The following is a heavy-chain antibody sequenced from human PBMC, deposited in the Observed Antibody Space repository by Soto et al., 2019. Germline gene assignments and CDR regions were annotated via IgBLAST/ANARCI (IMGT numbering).Heavy chain of an antibody. Sequence: PSETLSLTCAVYGGSFSGYYWSWIRQPPGKGLEWIGEINHSGSTNYNPSLKSRVTISVDTSKNQFSLKLSSVTAADTAVYYCARGPGDSSGYRNIDYWGQGTLVTVSS. CDR2: INHSGST. V-gene: IGHV4-34*01. J-gene: IGHJ4*02. CDR3: ARGPGDSSGYRNIDY. D-gene: IGHD3-22*01. CDR1: GGSFSGYY.